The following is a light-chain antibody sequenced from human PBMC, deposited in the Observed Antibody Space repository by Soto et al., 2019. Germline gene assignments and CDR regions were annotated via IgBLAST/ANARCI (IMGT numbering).Light chain of an antibody. V-gene: IGKV3D-15*01. Sequence: EIVMTQSPATLSVSPGERATLSYRASQSVSSDLAWYQHKPGQAPRLLIYDASTRATGVPARFSGSGSGTEFTLTISSLQSEGFAVYYCQQYNNWPPITFGQGTRLEIK. CDR1: QSVSSD. CDR3: QQYNNWPPIT. J-gene: IGKJ5*01. CDR2: DAS.